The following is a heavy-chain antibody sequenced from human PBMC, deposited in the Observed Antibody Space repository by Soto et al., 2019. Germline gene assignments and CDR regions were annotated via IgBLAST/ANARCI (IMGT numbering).Heavy chain of an antibody. CDR2: IYYSGST. CDR3: ARRYGYYFDY. CDR1: GGSVSSYY. Sequence: SETLSLTCTVSGGSVSSYYWSWIRQPPGKGLEWIGYIYYSGSTNYNPSLKSRVTISVDTSKNQLSLKLSSVTAADTAVYYCARRYGYYFDYWGQGTLVTVSS. J-gene: IGHJ4*02. D-gene: IGHD4-17*01. V-gene: IGHV4-59*08.